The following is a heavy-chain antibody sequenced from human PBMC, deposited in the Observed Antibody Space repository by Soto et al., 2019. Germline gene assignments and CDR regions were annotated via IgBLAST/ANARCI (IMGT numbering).Heavy chain of an antibody. CDR3: AKDRGAGGRFSGIAVAGIPS. CDR1: GFTFSSYA. V-gene: IGHV3-23*01. D-gene: IGHD6-19*01. Sequence: EVQLLESGGGLVQPGGSLRLSCAASGFTFSSYAMSWVRQTPGKGLEWVSGISGGGGNTYYADSVTGRFTISRDNSRNTRYLQMNRLRAADTAIYYCAKDRGAGGRFSGIAVAGIPSWGQGTLVTVSS. J-gene: IGHJ5*02. CDR2: ISGGGGNT.